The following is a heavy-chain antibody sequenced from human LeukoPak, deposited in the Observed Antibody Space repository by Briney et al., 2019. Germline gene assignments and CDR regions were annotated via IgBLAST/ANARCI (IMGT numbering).Heavy chain of an antibody. Sequence: PSETLSLTCTVSGGSISSYYWSWIRQPPGKGLEWIGYIYYSGSTNYNPSLKSRVTISVDTSKNQFSLKLSSVTAADTAVYYCARDSAYGDYGVRYWGQGTLVTVSS. J-gene: IGHJ4*02. D-gene: IGHD4-17*01. CDR3: ARDSAYGDYGVRY. CDR2: IYYSGST. CDR1: GGSISSYY. V-gene: IGHV4-59*01.